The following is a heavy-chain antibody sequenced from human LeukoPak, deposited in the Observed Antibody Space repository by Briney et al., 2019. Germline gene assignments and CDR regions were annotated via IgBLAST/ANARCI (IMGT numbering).Heavy chain of an antibody. CDR3: ARGMGSSWYYFDY. V-gene: IGHV3-53*01. D-gene: IGHD6-13*01. J-gene: IGHJ4*02. CDR2: IYGGGTT. Sequence: GGSLRLSCAASGFTVSSHYMSWVRRAPGKGLEGVSLIYGGGTTYYADSVKGRFTISRDNSKNTLYLQMNSLRAEDTAVYYCARGMGSSWYYFDYWGQGTLVTVSS. CDR1: GFTVSSHY.